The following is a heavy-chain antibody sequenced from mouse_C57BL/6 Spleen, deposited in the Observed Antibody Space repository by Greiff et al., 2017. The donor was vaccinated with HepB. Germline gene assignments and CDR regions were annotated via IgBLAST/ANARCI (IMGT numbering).Heavy chain of an antibody. Sequence: EVQLQQSGAELVKPGASVKLSCTASGFNIKDYSMHWVKQRTEQGLEWIGRFDPEDGENKYAPKFQGKATITADLSSNTAYLQLSSLTSEDTAVYYCARGDSPRFAYWGQGTLVTVSA. CDR2: FDPEDGEN. J-gene: IGHJ3*01. CDR1: GFNIKDYS. CDR3: ARGDSPRFAY. V-gene: IGHV14-2*01.